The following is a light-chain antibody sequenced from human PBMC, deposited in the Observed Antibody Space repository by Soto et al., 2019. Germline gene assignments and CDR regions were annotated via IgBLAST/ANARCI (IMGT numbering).Light chain of an antibody. CDR3: QQIYSAPLT. V-gene: IGKV1-9*01. Sequence: IQLTQSPSSLSASVGDRVSITCRASQDIKTYLAWYQQKRGEAPKLLISGTFTLQSGVPSRFNGSGSGTDFTLTISRLQPEDFATYFCQQIYSAPLTFGGGTKVEIK. CDR1: QDIKTY. CDR2: GTF. J-gene: IGKJ4*01.